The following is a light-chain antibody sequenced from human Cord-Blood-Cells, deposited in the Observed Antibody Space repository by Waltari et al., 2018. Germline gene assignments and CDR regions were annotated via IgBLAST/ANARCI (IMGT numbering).Light chain of an antibody. V-gene: IGLV6-57*03. J-gene: IGLJ3*02. CDR2: EDN. CDR3: QSYDSSNRV. CDR1: SGSIASNY. Sequence: NFMLTQPHSVSESPGKTVTISCTRSSGSIASNYVQWYQQRPGSAPTTVIYEDNQRPSGAPDRFSGSSDSSSDSASLTISGLKTEDEADYYCQSYDSSNRVFGGGTKLTVL.